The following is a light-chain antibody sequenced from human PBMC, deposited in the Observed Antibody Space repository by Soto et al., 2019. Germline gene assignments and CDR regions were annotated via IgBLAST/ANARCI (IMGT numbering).Light chain of an antibody. Sequence: ELVLTQSPGTLSLSPGERATLSCRASQSVNGNYLTWYQQKPGQAPRLLIYGASSRATGIPDRFSGSGSGTDFTLTISRLEPADCAVYYCHQYGSSFRYTVGQGTKLEIK. CDR3: HQYGSSFRYT. J-gene: IGKJ2*01. CDR2: GAS. CDR1: QSVNGNY. V-gene: IGKV3-20*01.